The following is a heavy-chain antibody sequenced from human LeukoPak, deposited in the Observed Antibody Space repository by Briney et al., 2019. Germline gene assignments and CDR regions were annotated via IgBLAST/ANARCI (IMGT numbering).Heavy chain of an antibody. CDR3: APEGGSGSWCVSY. CDR2: INPNSGGT. J-gene: IGHJ4*02. Sequence: ASVKVSCKASGYTFTGYYMHWVRQAPGQGLEWMGWINPNSGGTNYAQKFQGRVTMTRDTSINTAYMELSRLTSDDTAVYYCAPEGGSGSWCVSYWGQGTLVIVSS. V-gene: IGHV1-2*02. CDR1: GYTFTGYY. D-gene: IGHD6-13*01.